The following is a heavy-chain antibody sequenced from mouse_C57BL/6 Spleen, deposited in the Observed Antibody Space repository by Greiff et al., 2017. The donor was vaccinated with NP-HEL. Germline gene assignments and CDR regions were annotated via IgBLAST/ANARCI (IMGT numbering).Heavy chain of an antibody. D-gene: IGHD4-1*01. Sequence: EVKLMESGEGLVKPGGSLKLSCAASGFTFSSYAMSWVRQTPEKRLEWVAYISSGGDYIYYADTVKGRFTISRDNARNTLYLQMSSLKSEDTAMYYCTSEELGPFDYWGQGTTLTVSS. CDR2: ISSGGDYI. J-gene: IGHJ2*01. CDR1: GFTFSSYA. V-gene: IGHV5-9-1*02. CDR3: TSEELGPFDY.